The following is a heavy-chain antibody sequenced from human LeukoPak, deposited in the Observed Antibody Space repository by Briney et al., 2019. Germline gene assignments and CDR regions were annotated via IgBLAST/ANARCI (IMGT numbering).Heavy chain of an antibody. D-gene: IGHD6-19*01. J-gene: IGHJ6*03. CDR1: GFTFSSYA. V-gene: IGHV3-23*01. Sequence: GGSLRLSCAASGFTFSSYAMSWVRQAPGKGLEWVSAISGSGGSTYYADSVKGRFTISRDNSKNTLYLQMNSLRAEDTAVYYRAEETGYSSGWNYMDVWGKGTTVTVSS. CDR3: AEETGYSSGWNYMDV. CDR2: ISGSGGST.